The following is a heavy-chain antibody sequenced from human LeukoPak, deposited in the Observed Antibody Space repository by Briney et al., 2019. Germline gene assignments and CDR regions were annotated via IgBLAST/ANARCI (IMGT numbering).Heavy chain of an antibody. D-gene: IGHD3-22*01. Sequence: GGSLRLSCAASGFTFSNAWMSWVRQAPGKGLEWVGRIKSKIDVGTTDYAAPVKGRFTISRDDSKNTLYLQMNSLKIEDTAVYYCTTDSDYYDSRGTFDRWGQGTMVTVSS. J-gene: IGHJ3*02. CDR2: IKSKIDVGTT. CDR1: GFTFSNAW. V-gene: IGHV3-15*01. CDR3: TTDSDYYDSRGTFDR.